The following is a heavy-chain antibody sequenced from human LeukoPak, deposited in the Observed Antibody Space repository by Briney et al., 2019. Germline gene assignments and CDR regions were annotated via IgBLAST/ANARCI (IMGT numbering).Heavy chain of an antibody. CDR3: ATDSRSRTSYGLAV. CDR2: ISSSGSTI. CDR1: GFTFSDYY. D-gene: IGHD6-6*01. V-gene: IGHV3-11*01. Sequence: GGSLRLSCAAAGFTFSDYYMSWIRQAPGKGLEWVSYISSSGSTIYYAGSVKGRFTISSDNAKNPLYPQMNTPTAQDTAVYYCATDSRSRTSYGLAVWGQGTTVTVSS. J-gene: IGHJ6*02.